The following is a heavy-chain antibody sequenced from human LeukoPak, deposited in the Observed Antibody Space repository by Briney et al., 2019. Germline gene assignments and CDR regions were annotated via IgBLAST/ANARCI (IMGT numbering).Heavy chain of an antibody. CDR2: INHSGST. Sequence: SETLSLTCAVYGGSFSGYYWSWIRQPPGKGLEWIGEINHSGSTNYNPSLKSRVTISVDTSKNQFSLKLSSVTAADTAVYYCARGVLRYFVSRVYYFDYWGQGALVTVSS. V-gene: IGHV4-34*01. J-gene: IGHJ4*02. D-gene: IGHD3-9*01. CDR3: ARGVLRYFVSRVYYFDY. CDR1: GGSFSGYY.